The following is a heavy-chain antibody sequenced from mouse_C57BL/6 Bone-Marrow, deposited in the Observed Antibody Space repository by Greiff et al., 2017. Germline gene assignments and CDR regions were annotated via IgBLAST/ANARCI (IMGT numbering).Heavy chain of an antibody. CDR3: TTEVYYGSSSFAY. Sequence: EVQLQQSGAELVRPGASVKLSCTASGFNIKDDYMHWVKQRPEQGLEWIGWIDPENGDTEYASKFQGKATITADTSSNTAYLQLSSLTSEDTAVYYCTTEVYYGSSSFAYWGQGTLVTVSA. D-gene: IGHD1-1*01. J-gene: IGHJ3*01. V-gene: IGHV14-4*01. CDR1: GFNIKDDY. CDR2: IDPENGDT.